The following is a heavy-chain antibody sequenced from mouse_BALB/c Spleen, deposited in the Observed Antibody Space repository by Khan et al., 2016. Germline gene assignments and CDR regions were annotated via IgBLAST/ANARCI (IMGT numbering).Heavy chain of an antibody. CDR2: IISGGNT. CDR3: ARAGGYFDV. Sequence: EVELVESGGGLVKPGGSLKLSCAASGFTFSYYALSWVRQTPEKRLEWVASIISGGNTYYPASVKGRFTISRDNARHILYLQMSSLGSEETGMYYGARAGGYFDVWGAGTTVTVSS. D-gene: IGHD6-1*01. V-gene: IGHV5-6-5*01. J-gene: IGHJ1*01. CDR1: GFTFSYYA.